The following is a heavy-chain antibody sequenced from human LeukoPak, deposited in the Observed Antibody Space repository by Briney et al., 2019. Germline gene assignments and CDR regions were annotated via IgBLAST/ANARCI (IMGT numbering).Heavy chain of an antibody. Sequence: ASVKVSCKASGYTFTGYYMHWVRQAPGQGLEWMGWINPNSGGTNYAQKFQGRVTMTRDTSISTAYMELSRMRCDDTAVYYCARDLSSSSVDYWGPGTLVTVSS. D-gene: IGHD6-6*01. CDR2: INPNSGGT. CDR1: GYTFTGYY. V-gene: IGHV1-2*02. J-gene: IGHJ4*02. CDR3: ARDLSSSSVDY.